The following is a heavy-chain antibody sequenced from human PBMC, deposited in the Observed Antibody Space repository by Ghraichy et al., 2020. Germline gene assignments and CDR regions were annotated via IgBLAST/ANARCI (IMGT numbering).Heavy chain of an antibody. J-gene: IGHJ4*02. CDR2: ISGSGDNT. V-gene: IGHV3-23*01. CDR1: GFTFSNYA. D-gene: IGHD3-22*01. CDR3: ARDMYYDTSG. Sequence: GGSLRLSCAASGFTFSNYAMSWVRQAPGKGLEWVLSISGSGDNTYCADSVKGRFTISRDNSKNTLYLQMNSLRAEDTAVYYCARDMYYDTSGGGQGTLVTVSS.